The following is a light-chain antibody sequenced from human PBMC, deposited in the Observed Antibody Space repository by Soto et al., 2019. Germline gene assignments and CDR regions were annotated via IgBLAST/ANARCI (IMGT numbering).Light chain of an antibody. CDR1: QGIANY. J-gene: IGKJ4*01. CDR3: QNYFSAPLT. CDR2: AAS. V-gene: IGKV1-27*01. Sequence: DIQMTQSPSSLSASVGDRVIITCRASQGIANYLAWYQQKPGKLPKLLISAASTLQSLQSGVPSRFSGSGSGTDFTLTISSLQSEDVAIYFCQNYFSAPLTFGGGTKVEIK.